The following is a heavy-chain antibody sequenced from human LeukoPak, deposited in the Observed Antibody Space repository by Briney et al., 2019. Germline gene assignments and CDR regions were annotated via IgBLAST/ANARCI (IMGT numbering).Heavy chain of an antibody. CDR1: GFTFRTQP. V-gene: IGHV3-23*01. J-gene: IGHJ4*02. Sequence: GGSLRLSCAASGFTFRTQPMTWVRQAPWKGLEWVSAISGSGDSTFYADSVKGRFTISRDNSKNTLLLQMHSLRAEDTAVYYCARAGIQYYYDSSGYSILSYWGQGTLVTVSS. CDR2: ISGSGDST. CDR3: ARAGIQYYYDSSGYSILSY. D-gene: IGHD3-22*01.